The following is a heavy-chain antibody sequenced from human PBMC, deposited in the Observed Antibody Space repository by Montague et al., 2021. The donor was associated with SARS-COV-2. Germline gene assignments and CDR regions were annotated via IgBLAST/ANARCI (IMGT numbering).Heavy chain of an antibody. CDR3: ARVVSVKNHDSSGYMDY. D-gene: IGHD3-22*01. Sequence: SETLSLTCAVYGGSFSGYYWNWIRQPPGKGLEWIGEINQSGSTNYNPSLKSRVTVSVDTSKNQFSLKLSSLTAADTAVYYCARVVSVKNHDSSGYMDYWGQGTLVTVSS. J-gene: IGHJ4*02. CDR2: INQSGST. V-gene: IGHV4-34*01. CDR1: GGSFSGYY.